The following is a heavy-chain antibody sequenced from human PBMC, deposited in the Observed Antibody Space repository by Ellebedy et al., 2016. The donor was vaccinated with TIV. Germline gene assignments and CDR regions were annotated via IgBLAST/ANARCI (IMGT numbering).Heavy chain of an antibody. V-gene: IGHV4-38-2*02. D-gene: IGHD4-23*01. CDR1: GYSISSGYY. Sequence: SETLSLTXTVSGYSISSGYYWGWIRQPPGKGLEWIGSIYHSGSTYYNPSLKSRVTISVDTSKNQFSLKLSSVTAADTAVYYCARVVRALVDLDYWGQGTLVTVSS. J-gene: IGHJ4*02. CDR3: ARVVRALVDLDY. CDR2: IYHSGST.